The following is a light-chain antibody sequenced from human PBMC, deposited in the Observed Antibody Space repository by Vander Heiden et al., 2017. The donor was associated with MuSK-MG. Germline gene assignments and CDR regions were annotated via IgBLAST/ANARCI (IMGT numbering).Light chain of an antibody. V-gene: IGKV2-30*01. CDR1: QSLVYSDGNTY. Sequence: DVVLTQSPRSLPVTLGQPASICCRSSQSLVYSDGNTYLNWFQLRPGQVPRRLIYKGSNRDSGVPDRYSCRESGSDLRLKISRGEAEDVGVYFIRQGKHGPQAFGGGTKVEIK. CDR2: KGS. J-gene: IGKJ4*01. CDR3: RQGKHGPQA.